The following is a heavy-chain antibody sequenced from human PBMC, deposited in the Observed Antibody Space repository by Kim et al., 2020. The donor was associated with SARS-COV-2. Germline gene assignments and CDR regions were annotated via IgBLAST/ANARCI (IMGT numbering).Heavy chain of an antibody. CDR1: GGSISGSSFY. V-gene: IGHV4-39*01. Sequence: SETLSLTCTVSGGSISGSSFYWGWIRQPPGKGLEWIASIYYSGTTFYNVSFKSRATISVDMSQNQFSLTLSSVTAADTAVYYCARHARRSYSYDSSGDYRDYWGQGVLVTVSS. CDR3: ARHARRSYSYDSSGDYRDY. CDR2: IYYSGTT. D-gene: IGHD3-22*01. J-gene: IGHJ4*02.